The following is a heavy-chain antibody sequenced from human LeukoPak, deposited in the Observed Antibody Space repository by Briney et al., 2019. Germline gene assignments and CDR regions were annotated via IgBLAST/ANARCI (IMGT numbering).Heavy chain of an antibody. CDR3: AKDIGYDSSGCLRGYAFDI. D-gene: IGHD3-22*01. J-gene: IGHJ3*02. CDR1: GFTCDDYA. CDR2: ISWNSGSI. Sequence: GGSLRLSCAASGFTCDDYAMHWVRQAPGKGLEWVSGISWNSGSIGYADSVKGRFTISRDNAKNSLYLQMNSLRAEDTDLYYCAKDIGYDSSGCLRGYAFDIWGQGTMVTVSS. V-gene: IGHV3-9*01.